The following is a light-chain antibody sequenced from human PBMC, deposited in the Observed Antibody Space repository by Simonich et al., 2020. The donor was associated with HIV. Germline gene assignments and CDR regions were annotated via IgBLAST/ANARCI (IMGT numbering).Light chain of an antibody. CDR3: SSYTTSNTWV. CDR1: CSDVGGYNY. Sequence: QSALTQPASVSGSPGQSITISCTGTCSDVGGYNYVSWYQQHPGKAPKSMIYDVSHRPSGVSNRFSCSKAGNTASLTISGLQAEDEADYYCSSYTTSNTWVFGGGTKLTVL. J-gene: IGLJ3*02. V-gene: IGLV2-14*03. CDR2: DVS.